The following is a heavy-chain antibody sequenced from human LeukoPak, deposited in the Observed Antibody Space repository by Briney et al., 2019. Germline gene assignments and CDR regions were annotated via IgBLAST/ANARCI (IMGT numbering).Heavy chain of an antibody. CDR1: TFTFIPGW. J-gene: IGHJ3*02. Sequence: GGSLRLSCEASTFTFIPGWMSWVRQAPGKGLEWVANIKQDGSEKYYVDSVKGRFTISRDNAKNSLYLQMNSLRAEDTAVYYCARGSFFGYGDLDAFDIWGQGTMVTVSS. D-gene: IGHD4-17*01. V-gene: IGHV3-7*01. CDR3: ARGSFFGYGDLDAFDI. CDR2: IKQDGSEK.